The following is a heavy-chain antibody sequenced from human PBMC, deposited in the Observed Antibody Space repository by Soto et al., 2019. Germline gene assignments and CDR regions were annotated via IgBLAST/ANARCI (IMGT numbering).Heavy chain of an antibody. V-gene: IGHV3-21*01. Sequence: GGSLRLSCAASGFTFSSYSMNWVRQAPGKGLEWVSSISSSSSYIYYADSVKGRFTISRDNAKNSLYLQMNSLRAEETAVYYCARDGGGAPGIYFDYWGQGTLVTVSS. J-gene: IGHJ4*02. CDR1: GFTFSSYS. D-gene: IGHD3-10*01. CDR2: ISSSSSYI. CDR3: ARDGGGAPGIYFDY.